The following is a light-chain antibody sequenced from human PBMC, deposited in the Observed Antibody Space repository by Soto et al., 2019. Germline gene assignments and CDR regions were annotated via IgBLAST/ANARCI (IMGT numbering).Light chain of an antibody. J-gene: IGKJ3*01. V-gene: IGKV2-30*01. Sequence: DVVMTQSPLSLPVSLGQPASISCRSTQSLVYGDGNTFLNWFQQRPGQSPRRLIYKISNRDSGVPDRFSGSGSGTNFILKISRVEAEDVGVYYYMQGTHWPPTFGPGTKVDIK. CDR3: MQGTHWPPT. CDR1: QSLVYGDGNTF. CDR2: KIS.